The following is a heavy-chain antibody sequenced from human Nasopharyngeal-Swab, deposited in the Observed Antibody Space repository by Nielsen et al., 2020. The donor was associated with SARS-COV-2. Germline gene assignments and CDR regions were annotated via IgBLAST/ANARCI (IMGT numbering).Heavy chain of an antibody. D-gene: IGHD1-26*01. CDR3: ARGRSGGATPYYFDY. CDR2: INHSGST. V-gene: IGHV4-34*01. J-gene: IGHJ4*02. Sequence: WIRQPPGKGLEWIGEINHSGSTNYNPSLKSRVTISVDTSKNQFSLKLSSMTAADTAVYYCARGRSGGATPYYFDYWGQGTLVTVSS.